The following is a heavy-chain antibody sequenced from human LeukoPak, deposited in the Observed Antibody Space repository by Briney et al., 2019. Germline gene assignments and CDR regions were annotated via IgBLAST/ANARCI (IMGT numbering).Heavy chain of an antibody. V-gene: IGHV3-30*03. CDR3: ASPKGLFDYFDY. J-gene: IGHJ4*02. D-gene: IGHD3-22*01. CDR2: ISYDGSNK. Sequence: HSGGSLRLSCAASGFTFSSYGMHWVRQAPGKGLEWVAVISYDGSNKYYADSVKGRFTISRDNSKNTLYLQMYSLRAEDTAVYYCASPKGLFDYFDYWGQGILVTVYS. CDR1: GFTFSSYG.